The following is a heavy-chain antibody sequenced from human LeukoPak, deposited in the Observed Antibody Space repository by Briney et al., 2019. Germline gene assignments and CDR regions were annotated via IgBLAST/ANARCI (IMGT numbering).Heavy chain of an antibody. Sequence: TSETLSLTCAVYGGSFSGYYWSWIRQPPGKGLEWIGEINHSGSTNYNPSLKSRVTISVDTSKNQISLKLSSVTAADTAVYYCARGPRYYGSGSGTWFDPWGQGTLVTVSS. CDR2: INHSGST. J-gene: IGHJ5*02. CDR1: GGSFSGYY. V-gene: IGHV4-34*01. CDR3: ARGPRYYGSGSGTWFDP. D-gene: IGHD3-10*01.